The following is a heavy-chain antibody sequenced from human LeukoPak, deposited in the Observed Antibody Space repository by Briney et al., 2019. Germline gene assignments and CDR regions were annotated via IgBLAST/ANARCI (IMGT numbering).Heavy chain of an antibody. J-gene: IGHJ4*02. V-gene: IGHV4-38-2*02. Sequence: SETLSLTCTVSGYSISSGYYWGWIRQPPGKGLEWIGSIYHSGSTYYNPSLKSRVTISVDTSKNQFSLKLSSVTAADTAVYYCARDRWFGVDEVDYWGQGTLVTVSS. CDR2: IYHSGST. D-gene: IGHD3-10*01. CDR3: ARDRWFGVDEVDY. CDR1: GYSISSGYY.